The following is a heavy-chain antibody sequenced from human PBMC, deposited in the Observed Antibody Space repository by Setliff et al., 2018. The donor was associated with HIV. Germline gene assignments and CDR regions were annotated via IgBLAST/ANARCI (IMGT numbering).Heavy chain of an antibody. Sequence: GSLRLSCAASGFSFSDYYMSWIRQAPGKGLEWVSYISSTATIIYYADFVKGRFTISRDNSKNTLYLQMNSLRAEDTAVYYCANGYDFWSGSSKGNFDYWGQGTLVTVSS. CDR1: GFSFSDYY. CDR2: ISSTATII. D-gene: IGHD3-3*01. V-gene: IGHV3-11*01. J-gene: IGHJ4*02. CDR3: ANGYDFWSGSSKGNFDY.